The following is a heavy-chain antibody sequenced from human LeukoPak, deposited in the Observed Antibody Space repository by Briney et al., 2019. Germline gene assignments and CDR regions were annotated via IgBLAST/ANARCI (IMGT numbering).Heavy chain of an antibody. CDR1: GGSFSGYY. Sequence: SETLSLTCAVYGGSFSGYYWSWIRQPPGKGLEWIGYIYYSGSTYYNPSLKSQVTISVDTSKNQFSLKLSSVTAADTDVYYCARDLSVRGASYYFDYWGQGTLVTVSS. D-gene: IGHD3-10*01. V-gene: IGHV4-30-4*08. CDR3: ARDLSVRGASYYFDY. CDR2: IYYSGST. J-gene: IGHJ4*02.